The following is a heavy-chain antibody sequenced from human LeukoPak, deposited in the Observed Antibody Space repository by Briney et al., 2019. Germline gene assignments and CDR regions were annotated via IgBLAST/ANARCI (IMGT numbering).Heavy chain of an antibody. CDR1: GFISSTSA. Sequence: GGSLRLSCSASGFISSTSAMNWVRQAPGKGLEWVSSINSVGSHIYYRDSVKGRFTISRDNSKNTLYLQMNSLRAEDTAVYYCAKDREITIFGVVIPLYWYFDLWGRGTLVTVSS. J-gene: IGHJ2*01. V-gene: IGHV3-21*04. CDR3: AKDREITIFGVVIPLYWYFDL. CDR2: INSVGSHI. D-gene: IGHD3-3*01.